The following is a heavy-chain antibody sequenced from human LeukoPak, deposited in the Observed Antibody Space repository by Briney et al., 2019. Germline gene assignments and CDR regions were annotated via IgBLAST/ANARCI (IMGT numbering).Heavy chain of an antibody. CDR3: ARGVRRRPDAFDI. J-gene: IGHJ3*02. Sequence: PGGSLRLSCEATGFIFSNYWMAWVRQAPGKGLEWVANIKEDGSDKNYVDSMKGRFTISRDNSKNTLYLQMNSLRAEDTAVYYCARGVRRRPDAFDIWGQGTMVTVSS. CDR1: GFIFSNYW. V-gene: IGHV3-7*01. D-gene: IGHD6-25*01. CDR2: IKEDGSDK.